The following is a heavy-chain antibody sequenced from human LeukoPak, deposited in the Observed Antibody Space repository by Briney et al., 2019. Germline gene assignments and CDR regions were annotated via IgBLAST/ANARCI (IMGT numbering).Heavy chain of an antibody. Sequence: TGGSLRLSCAASGFTFDDYAMHWVRQAPGKGLEWVSGISWNSGSIGYADSVKGRFTISRDNAKNSLYLQMNSLRAEDTALYYCAKDSNYYDSSGYYGPFDYWGQGTLVTVSS. V-gene: IGHV3-9*01. CDR2: ISWNSGSI. CDR3: AKDSNYYDSSGYYGPFDY. J-gene: IGHJ4*02. CDR1: GFTFDDYA. D-gene: IGHD3-22*01.